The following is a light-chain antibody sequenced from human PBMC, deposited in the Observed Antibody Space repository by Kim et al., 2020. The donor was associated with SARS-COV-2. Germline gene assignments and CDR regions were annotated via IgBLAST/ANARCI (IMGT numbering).Light chain of an antibody. CDR3: QQYGSSYT. CDR1: QSVSSSY. Sequence: SLSQGERATPSCRASQSVSSSYLAWYQQKPGQAPRLLIYGASSRATGIPDRFSGSGSGTDFTLTISRLEPEDFAVYYCQQYGSSYTFGQGTKLEI. CDR2: GAS. J-gene: IGKJ2*01. V-gene: IGKV3-20*01.